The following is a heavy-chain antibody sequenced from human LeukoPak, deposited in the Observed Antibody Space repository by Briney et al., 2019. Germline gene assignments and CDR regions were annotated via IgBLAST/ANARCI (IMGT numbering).Heavy chain of an antibody. CDR2: IWYDGSNK. D-gene: IGHD3-10*01. J-gene: IGHJ4*02. V-gene: IGHV3-33*01. Sequence: PGGSLRLSCAASGFTFSSYGMHWVRQAPGKGLEWVAVIWYDGSNKYYADSVKGRFTISRDNSKTTLYLQMNSPRAEDTALYYCARAYRGYFYGSGSFHYFDYWGQGTLVPVSS. CDR1: GFTFSSYG. CDR3: ARAYRGYFYGSGSFHYFDY.